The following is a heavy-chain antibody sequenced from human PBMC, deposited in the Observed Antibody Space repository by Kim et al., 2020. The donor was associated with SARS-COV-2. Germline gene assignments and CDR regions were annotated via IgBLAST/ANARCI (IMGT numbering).Heavy chain of an antibody. CDR3: ARAKVLDC. CDR2: RAN. V-gene: IGHV3-7*04. Sequence: RANYYVDSVKSRFTISRHDAKNSLYLHMSSLGPEDAAVYYCARAKVLDCWGQGALVTVSS. J-gene: IGHJ4*02.